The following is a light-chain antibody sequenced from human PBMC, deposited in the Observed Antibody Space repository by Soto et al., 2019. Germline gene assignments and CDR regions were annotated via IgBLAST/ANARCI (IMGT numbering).Light chain of an antibody. CDR2: EVT. CDR3: SSYTTSSTRV. J-gene: IGLJ1*01. CDR1: SSDVGIYNY. Sequence: QSALTQPACVSGSPGQSIVISCTGSSSDVGIYNYVSWYQQHPGKVPKLIIYEVTNRPSGVSNRFSGSKSGNTASLTISGLQAEDEADYYCSSYTTSSTRVFGTGTKVTVL. V-gene: IGLV2-14*01.